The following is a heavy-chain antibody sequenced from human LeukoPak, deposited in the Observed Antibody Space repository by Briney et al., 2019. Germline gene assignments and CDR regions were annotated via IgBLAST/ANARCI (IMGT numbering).Heavy chain of an antibody. CDR1: GGSISSYY. V-gene: IGHV4-4*07. Sequence: SETLSLTCTVSGGSISSYYWSWIRQPAGKGLEWIGRIYTSGSTNYNPSLKSRVTISVDTSKNQFSLKLSSVTAADTAVYYCARLPSDFWSGYYYYFDYWGQGTLVTVSS. J-gene: IGHJ4*02. CDR2: IYTSGST. CDR3: ARLPSDFWSGYYYYFDY. D-gene: IGHD3-3*01.